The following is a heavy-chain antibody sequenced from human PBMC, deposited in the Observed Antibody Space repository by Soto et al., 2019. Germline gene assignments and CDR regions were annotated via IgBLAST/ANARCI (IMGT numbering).Heavy chain of an antibody. Sequence: QVQLVESGGGVVQPGRSLRLSCAASGFTFSSYAMHWVRQAPGKGLERVAVISYDGSNKYYADSVKGRFTISRDNSKNTLYLQMNSLRAEDTAVYYCARDDTAAAVDYYYYGMDVWGQGTTVTVSS. CDR1: GFTFSSYA. J-gene: IGHJ6*02. CDR2: ISYDGSNK. CDR3: ARDDTAAAVDYYYYGMDV. V-gene: IGHV3-30-3*01. D-gene: IGHD6-13*01.